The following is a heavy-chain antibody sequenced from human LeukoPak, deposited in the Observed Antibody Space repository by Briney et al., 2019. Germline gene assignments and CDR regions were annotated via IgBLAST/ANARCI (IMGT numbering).Heavy chain of an antibody. Sequence: GASVKVSCKASGGTFSSYAISWVRQAPGQGLEWTGGIIPIFGTANYAQKFQGRVTITADESTSTAYMELSSLRSEDTAVYYCASSSYSSGWYLFDYWGQGTLVTVSS. CDR3: ASSSYSSGWYLFDY. D-gene: IGHD6-19*01. CDR2: IIPIFGTA. V-gene: IGHV1-69*13. CDR1: GGTFSSYA. J-gene: IGHJ4*02.